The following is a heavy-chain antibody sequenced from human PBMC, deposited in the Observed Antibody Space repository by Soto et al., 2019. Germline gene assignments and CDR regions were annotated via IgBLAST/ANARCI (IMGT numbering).Heavy chain of an antibody. V-gene: IGHV3-21*01. D-gene: IGHD4-17*01. J-gene: IGHJ4*02. CDR1: GFTFSSYS. Sequence: EVQLVESGGGLVKPGGSLRLSCAASGFTFSSYSMNWVRQAPGKGLEWVSSISSSSSYIYYADSVKGRFTISRDNAKNSLYLQMNSLRAEDTAVYYCARDPVDHDYGDYESQNWGQGTLVTVSS. CDR3: ARDPVDHDYGDYESQN. CDR2: ISSSSSYI.